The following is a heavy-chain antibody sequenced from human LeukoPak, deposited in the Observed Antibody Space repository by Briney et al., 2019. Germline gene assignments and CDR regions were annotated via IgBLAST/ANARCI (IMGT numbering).Heavy chain of an antibody. D-gene: IGHD2-2*01. Sequence: SETLSLTCTVSGGSISSYYWSWIRQPPGKGLEWIGYIYYSGSTNYNPSLKSRVTISVDTSKNQFSLKLSSVTAADTAVYYCARDVGCSSISCYSPNWFDPWGQGTLVTVSS. CDR1: GGSISSYY. J-gene: IGHJ5*02. CDR2: IYYSGST. V-gene: IGHV4-59*12. CDR3: ARDVGCSSISCYSPNWFDP.